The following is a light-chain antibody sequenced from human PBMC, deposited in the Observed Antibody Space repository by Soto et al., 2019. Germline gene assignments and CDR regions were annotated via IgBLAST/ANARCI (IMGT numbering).Light chain of an antibody. CDR3: QQYNKWPPVT. CDR2: GAS. V-gene: IGKV3-15*01. Sequence: EIVLTQSPATLSLSPGERATLSCRASQSISSNLAWYQQKPGQAPRLLIYGASTRATGIPARFSGSGSGTEFTLTISSLQSEEFAVYYCQQYNKWPPVTFGGGTKVDIK. CDR1: QSISSN. J-gene: IGKJ4*01.